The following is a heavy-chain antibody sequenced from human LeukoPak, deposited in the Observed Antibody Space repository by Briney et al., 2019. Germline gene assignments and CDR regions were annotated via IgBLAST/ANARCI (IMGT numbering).Heavy chain of an antibody. Sequence: SKTLSLTCTVSGGSISSSGYYWGWIRQPPGKGLEWIGSISSGGSTHYIPSLKSRVTISVDTSKNQFSLKLSSVTAADTAVYYCARRSYDGSGYYYVDYWGQGTLVTVSS. D-gene: IGHD3-22*01. CDR2: ISSGGST. CDR1: GGSISSSGYY. J-gene: IGHJ4*02. V-gene: IGHV4-39*01. CDR3: ARRSYDGSGYYYVDY.